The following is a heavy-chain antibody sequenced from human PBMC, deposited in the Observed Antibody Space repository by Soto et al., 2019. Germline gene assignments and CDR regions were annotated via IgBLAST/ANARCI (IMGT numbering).Heavy chain of an antibody. Sequence: PGGSLRLSCAASGFTFSSYSMNWVRQAPGKGLEWVSYISSSGSTIYYADSVKGRFTISRDNAKNSLYLQMNSLRAEDTAVYYCARDQSYSGFDYWGQGTLVTVSS. J-gene: IGHJ4*02. CDR1: GFTFSSYS. CDR3: ARDQSYSGFDY. CDR2: ISSSGSTI. D-gene: IGHD1-26*01. V-gene: IGHV3-48*01.